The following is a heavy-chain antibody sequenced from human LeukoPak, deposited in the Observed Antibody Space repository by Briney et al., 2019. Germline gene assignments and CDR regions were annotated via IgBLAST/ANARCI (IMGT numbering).Heavy chain of an antibody. CDR2: IYYSGST. CDR1: GGSISSSSYY. CDR3: ARVRPRLVDY. V-gene: IGHV4-39*07. D-gene: IGHD6-6*01. J-gene: IGHJ4*02. Sequence: SGTLSLTCTVSGGSISSSSYYWGWIRQPPGKGLEWIGSIYYSGSTYYNPSLKSRVTISVDTSKNQFSLKLSSVTAADTAVYYCARVRPRLVDYWGQGTLVTVSS.